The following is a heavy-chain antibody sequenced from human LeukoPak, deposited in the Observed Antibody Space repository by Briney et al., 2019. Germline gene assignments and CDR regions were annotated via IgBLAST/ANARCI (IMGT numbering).Heavy chain of an antibody. CDR2: ISYDGSNK. CDR1: GFTFSSYG. J-gene: IGHJ4*02. V-gene: IGHV3-30*18. Sequence: GGSLRLSCAASGFTFSSYGMHWVRQAPGKGLEWVAVISYDGSNKYYADSVKGRFTISRDNSKNTLYLQMNSLRAEDTAVYYCAKDLSRYFDYWGQGTLVTVSP. CDR3: AKDLSRYFDY.